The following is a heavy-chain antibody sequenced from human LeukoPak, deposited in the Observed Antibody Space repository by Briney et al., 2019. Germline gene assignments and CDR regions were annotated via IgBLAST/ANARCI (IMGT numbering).Heavy chain of an antibody. D-gene: IGHD3-3*02. Sequence: GGSLRLSCEASGFTFEDYPMHWVRQSPGKGLEWVASISWNSASIGYAASVKGRFTISRDNTKQSLFLHKNSLGPEDSSFYYCGRAILKSFYSWDFWGRGTLVGVCS. CDR2: ISWNSASI. V-gene: IGHV3-9*01. CDR3: GRAILKSFYSWDF. CDR1: GFTFEDYP. J-gene: IGHJ4*02.